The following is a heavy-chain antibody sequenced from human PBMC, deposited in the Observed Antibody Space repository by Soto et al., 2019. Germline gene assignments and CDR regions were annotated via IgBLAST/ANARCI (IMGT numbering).Heavy chain of an antibody. CDR1: GGSISSSNW. CDR3: ARDRHYGSGRGYYYYGMDV. V-gene: IGHV4-4*02. Sequence: SETLSLTCAVSGGSISSSNWWSWVRQPPGKGLEWIGEIYHSGSTNYNPSLKSRVTISVDKSKNQFSLKLSSVTAADTAVSYCARDRHYGSGRGYYYYGMDVWGQGTTVTVSS. D-gene: IGHD3-10*01. CDR2: IYHSGST. J-gene: IGHJ6*02.